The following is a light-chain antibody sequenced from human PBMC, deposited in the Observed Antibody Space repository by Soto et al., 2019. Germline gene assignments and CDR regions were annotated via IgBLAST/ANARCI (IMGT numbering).Light chain of an antibody. J-gene: IGKJ1*01. Sequence: DVQMTQSPSSLSASVGDSVTITCRSSQTFKTSLNCSQHKPGKAQQLLIYPSSRLQTSVASRFSGSCYGTYCSLIISSLQPEDFATYYYQQTSTTPGTFGQGTKVEIK. CDR1: QTFKTS. V-gene: IGKV1-39*01. CDR3: QQTSTTPGT. CDR2: PSS.